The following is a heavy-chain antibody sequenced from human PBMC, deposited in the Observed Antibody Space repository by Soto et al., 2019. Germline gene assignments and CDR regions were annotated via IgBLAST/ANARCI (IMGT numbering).Heavy chain of an antibody. CDR2: IFSSGST. CDR1: GGSINTFY. CDR3: AREGSYSAYNFAHGIQLWSFDF. Sequence: TLSLTCTVSGGSINTFYWSWVRQPAGKGLEWIGRIFSSGSTSFNLSLESRVAMSVDTSKNHFSLNLSSVTAADMAVYYCAREGSYSAYNFAHGIQLWSFDFWGQGALVTVSS. J-gene: IGHJ4*02. V-gene: IGHV4-4*07. D-gene: IGHD5-12*01.